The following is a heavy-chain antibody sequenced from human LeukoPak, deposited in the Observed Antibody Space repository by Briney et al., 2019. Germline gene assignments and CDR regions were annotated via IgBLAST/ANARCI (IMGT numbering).Heavy chain of an antibody. Sequence: ASVKVSCKASGYTFTSYYMHWVRQAPGQGLEWMGIINPSGGSTSYAQKFQGRVTMTRDMSTSTVYMELSSLRSEDTAVYYCARASPTGYSYGYWFDPWGQGTLVIVSS. D-gene: IGHD5-18*01. CDR3: ARASPTGYSYGYWFDP. CDR1: GYTFTSYY. V-gene: IGHV1-46*01. J-gene: IGHJ5*02. CDR2: INPSGGST.